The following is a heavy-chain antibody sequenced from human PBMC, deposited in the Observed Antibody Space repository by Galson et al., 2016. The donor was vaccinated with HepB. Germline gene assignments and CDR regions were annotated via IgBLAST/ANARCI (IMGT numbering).Heavy chain of an antibody. CDR3: ARDRYLDSSGHNYLDP. V-gene: IGHV4-31*03. CDR1: GGSVSSKGYF. Sequence: TLSLTCSVSGGSVSSKGYFWTWIRQHPGKGLEWIGYIYYTGNTYYNPSLKSRLDMSVDTSKNQVSLRLSSVNVADTAVYYCARDRYLDSSGHNYLDPWGQGTLVAVSS. D-gene: IGHD3-22*01. J-gene: IGHJ5*02. CDR2: IYYTGNT.